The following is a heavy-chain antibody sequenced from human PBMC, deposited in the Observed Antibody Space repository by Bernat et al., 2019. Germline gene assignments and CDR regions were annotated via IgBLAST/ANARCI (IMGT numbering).Heavy chain of an antibody. J-gene: IGHJ5*02. CDR1: GYTFTSYA. D-gene: IGHD2-2*01. V-gene: IGHV1-3*01. CDR3: ARVPVVVVPAAIFGLSSDHNWFDP. CDR2: INAGNGNT. Sequence: QVQLVQSGAEVKKPGASVKVSCKASGYTFTSYAMHWVRQAPGQRLEWMGWINAGNGNTNYAQKLQGRVTMTTDTSTSTAYMELRSLRSDDTAVYYCARVPVVVVPAAIFGLSSDHNWFDPWGQGTLVTVSS.